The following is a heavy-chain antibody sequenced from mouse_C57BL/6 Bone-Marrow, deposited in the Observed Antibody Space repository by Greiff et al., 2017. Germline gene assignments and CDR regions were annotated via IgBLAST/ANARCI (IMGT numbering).Heavy chain of an antibody. J-gene: IGHJ3*01. CDR3: ESDGYSAWFAY. V-gene: IGHV5-4*01. D-gene: IGHD2-3*01. CDR2: ISDGGSYT. CDR1: GFTFSSYA. Sequence: EVQVVESGGGLVKPGGSLKLSCAASGFTFSSYAMSWVRQTPEKRLEWVATISDGGSYTYYPDNVKGRFTISRDNAKNNLYLQMSHLKSEDTAMYYCESDGYSAWFAYWGQGTLVTVSA.